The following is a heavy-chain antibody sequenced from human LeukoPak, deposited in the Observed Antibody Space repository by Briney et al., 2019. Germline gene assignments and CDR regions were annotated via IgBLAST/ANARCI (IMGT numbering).Heavy chain of an antibody. Sequence: SVKVSCKASGGTFSSYAISWVRQAPGQGLEWMGRIIPFFGIANYAQKFQGRVTITADKSTSTAYMELSSLRSEDTAVYYCARADSSGYYQRRDAFDIWGQGTMVTVSS. CDR1: GGTFSSYA. J-gene: IGHJ3*02. D-gene: IGHD3-22*01. V-gene: IGHV1-69*04. CDR3: ARADSSGYYQRRDAFDI. CDR2: IIPFFGIA.